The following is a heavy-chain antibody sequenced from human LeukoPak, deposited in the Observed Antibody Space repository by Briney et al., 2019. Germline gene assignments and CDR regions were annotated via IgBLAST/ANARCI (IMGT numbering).Heavy chain of an antibody. CDR3: ARDVGGSLDY. D-gene: IGHD1-26*01. Sequence: PGGSLRLSCAASGFTFSTYWMAWVRQAPGKGLEWVANIKGDESARHQADSVKGRFTISRDNAQNSVYLQMSSLGGGDTAVYYCARDVGGSLDYWGQGTLVTVSS. V-gene: IGHV3-7*01. J-gene: IGHJ4*02. CDR1: GFTFSTYW. CDR2: IKGDESAR.